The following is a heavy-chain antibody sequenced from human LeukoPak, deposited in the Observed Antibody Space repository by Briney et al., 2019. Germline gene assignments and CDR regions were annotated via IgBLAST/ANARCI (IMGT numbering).Heavy chain of an antibody. V-gene: IGHV3-21*01. CDR1: GFTFSNYS. CDR3: AREDTMVRGVFDY. J-gene: IGHJ4*02. CDR2: ISSSSSYI. Sequence: GGPLRLSCAASGFTFSNYSMNWVRQAPGKGLEWVSSISSSSSYIYYADSVKGRFTISRDNAKNSLYLQMNSLRAEDTAVYYCAREDTMVRGVFDYWGQGTLVTVSS. D-gene: IGHD3-10*01.